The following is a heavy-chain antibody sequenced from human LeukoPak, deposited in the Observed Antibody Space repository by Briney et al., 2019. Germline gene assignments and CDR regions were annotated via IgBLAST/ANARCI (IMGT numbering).Heavy chain of an antibody. CDR2: IYYSGST. CDR3: ARVLNYYDSSSFYDDHYYYYYMDV. Sequence: PSETLSLTCTVSGGSISSYYWSWIRQPPGKGLEWIGYIYYSGSTNYNPSLKSRVTISVDTSKNQFSLKLSSVTAADTAVYYCARVLNYYDSSSFYDDHYYYYYMDVWGKGTTVTVSS. D-gene: IGHD3-22*01. V-gene: IGHV4-59*01. J-gene: IGHJ6*03. CDR1: GGSISSYY.